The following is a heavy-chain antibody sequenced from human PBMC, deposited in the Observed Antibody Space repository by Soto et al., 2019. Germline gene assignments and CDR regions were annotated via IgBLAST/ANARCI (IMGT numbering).Heavy chain of an antibody. CDR3: ARGLAYNFWSGKYYFDT. CDR2: ISQSGSP. V-gene: IGHV4-34*01. CDR1: GGSFTGYY. J-gene: IGHJ4*02. D-gene: IGHD3-3*01. Sequence: PSETLSLTCAVSGGSFTGYYWSWLRQPPGKGLEWIGDISQSGSPNYHPSLKSRVAISMYTSRIQFSLKLNSVSAADTAFYFCARGLAYNFWSGKYYFDTWGQGTLVTVSS.